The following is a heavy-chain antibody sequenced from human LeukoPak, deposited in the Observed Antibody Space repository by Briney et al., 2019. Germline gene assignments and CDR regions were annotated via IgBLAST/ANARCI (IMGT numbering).Heavy chain of an antibody. V-gene: IGHV4-59*01. D-gene: IGHD3-10*01. CDR3: ARVMKVRGITFFGMDV. J-gene: IGHJ6*02. CDR2: IFYTGST. CDR1: GGSISNYY. Sequence: SETLSLTCTVSGGSISNYYWSWIRQPPGKGLEWIGYIFYTGSTAYNSSLESRVTISVDSSKNQVSLRLNSVAAADTAVYYCARVMKVRGITFFGMDVWGQGTTVTVPS.